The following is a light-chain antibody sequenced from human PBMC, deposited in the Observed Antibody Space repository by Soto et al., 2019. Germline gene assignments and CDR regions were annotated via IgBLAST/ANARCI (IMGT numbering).Light chain of an antibody. J-gene: IGKJ1*01. CDR2: DAS. CDR1: QSISSW. CDR3: QQYNSYST. V-gene: IGKV1-5*01. Sequence: GDRVTLTCRASQSISSWLAWYQQKPGKAPKLLIYDASSLESGVPSRFSGSGSGTEFTLTISSLQPDDFATCYCQQYNSYSTFGQGTKV.